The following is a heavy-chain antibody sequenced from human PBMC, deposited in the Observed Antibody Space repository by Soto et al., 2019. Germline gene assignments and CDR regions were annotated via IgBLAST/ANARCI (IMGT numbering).Heavy chain of an antibody. CDR3: ATWGSSWYLAGDY. CDR1: GYTLTELS. CDR2: FDPEDGET. J-gene: IGHJ4*02. V-gene: IGHV1-24*01. Sequence: ASVKVSCKVSGYTLTELSIHWVRQAPGKGLEWMGGFDPEDGETIYAQKFQGRVTMTEDTSTDTAYMELSSLRSEDTAVYYCATWGSSWYLAGDYWGQGTLVTVSS. D-gene: IGHD6-13*01.